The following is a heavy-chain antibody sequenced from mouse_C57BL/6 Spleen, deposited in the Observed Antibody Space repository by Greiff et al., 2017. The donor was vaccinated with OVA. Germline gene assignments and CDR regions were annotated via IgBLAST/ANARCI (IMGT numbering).Heavy chain of an antibody. V-gene: IGHV1-64*01. Sequence: QVQLQQPGAELVKPGASVKLSCKASGYTFTSYWMHWVKQRPGQGLEWIGMIHPNSGSTNYNEKFKGKATLTVDKSSSTAYMQLSSLTSEDSAVYYCARSSNYFDYWGQGTTLTVSS. D-gene: IGHD5-1*01. CDR3: ARSSNYFDY. J-gene: IGHJ2*01. CDR2: IHPNSGST. CDR1: GYTFTSYW.